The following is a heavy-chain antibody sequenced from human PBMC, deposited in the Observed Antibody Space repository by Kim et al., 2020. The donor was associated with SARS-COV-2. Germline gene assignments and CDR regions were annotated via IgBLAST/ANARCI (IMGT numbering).Heavy chain of an antibody. Sequence: YAAPVKCRFTISRDNAKNPRDLQMNSLRAEDTAVYYCARDLPFGESPHLDYWGQGTLVTVSS. D-gene: IGHD3-10*01. J-gene: IGHJ4*02. CDR3: ARDLPFGESPHLDY. V-gene: IGHV3-33*01.